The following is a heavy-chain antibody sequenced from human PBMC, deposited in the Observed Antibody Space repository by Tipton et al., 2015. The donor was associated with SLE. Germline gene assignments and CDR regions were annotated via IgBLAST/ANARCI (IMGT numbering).Heavy chain of an antibody. Sequence: TLSLTCTVSGDSITSNYWNWIRQPAGKGLEWIGRIFSGASANYNPSLKSRVTMSVDTSKDQLSLKLNSVTAADTAVYYCARTYYYDSDGYHLEYFDTWGQGTLVTVSS. D-gene: IGHD3-22*01. CDR2: IFSGASA. CDR1: GDSITSNY. CDR3: ARTYYYDSDGYHLEYFDT. J-gene: IGHJ4*02. V-gene: IGHV4-4*07.